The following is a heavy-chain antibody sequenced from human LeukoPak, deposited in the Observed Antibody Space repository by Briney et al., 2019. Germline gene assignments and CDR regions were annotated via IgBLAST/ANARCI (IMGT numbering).Heavy chain of an antibody. V-gene: IGHV4-59*02. CDR1: GGSVSSYY. D-gene: IGHD2-2*01. CDR2: LSHSGSS. CDR3: ARARYANAWYAFDI. J-gene: IGHJ3*02. Sequence: SETLSLTCTVSGGSVSSYYWSWIRRPPGRGLELISYLSHSGSSDSNPSLTSRVTTLVDTSKNQFSLKLTSVTAADTAVYYCARARYANAWYAFDIWGHGTMVTVSS.